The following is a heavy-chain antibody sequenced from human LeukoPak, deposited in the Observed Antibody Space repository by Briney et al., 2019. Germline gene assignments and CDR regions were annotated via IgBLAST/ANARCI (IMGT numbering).Heavy chain of an antibody. CDR1: GFTFSDYY. Sequence: GGSLRLSCAASGFTFSDYYMSWIRQAPGKGLEWVSYISSSGSTIYYADSVKGRFTISRDNAKNSLYLQMNSLRAEDTAVYYCARVRLQPRTLLDDAFDIWGQGTMVTVSS. D-gene: IGHD1-14*01. J-gene: IGHJ3*02. CDR3: ARVRLQPRTLLDDAFDI. CDR2: ISSSGSTI. V-gene: IGHV3-11*04.